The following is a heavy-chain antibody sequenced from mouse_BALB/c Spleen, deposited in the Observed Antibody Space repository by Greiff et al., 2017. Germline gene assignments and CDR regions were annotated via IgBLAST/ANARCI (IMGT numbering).Heavy chain of an antibody. D-gene: IGHD2-1*01. V-gene: IGHV1-18*01. CDR1: GYTFTDYN. CDR2: INPNNGGT. Sequence: VQLQQSGPELVKPGASVKIPCKASGYTFTDYNMDWVKQSHGKSLEWIGDINPNNGGTIYNQKFKGKATLTVDKSSSTAYMELRSLTSEDTAVYYCAREGSMGNYVGFAYWGQGTLVTVSA. CDR3: AREGSMGNYVGFAY. J-gene: IGHJ3*01.